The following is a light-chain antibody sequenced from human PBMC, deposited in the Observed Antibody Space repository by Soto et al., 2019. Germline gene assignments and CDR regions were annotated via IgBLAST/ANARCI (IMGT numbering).Light chain of an antibody. CDR2: EVN. J-gene: IGLJ3*02. Sequence: QSALTQPPSASGSPGQSVTFSCSGTSSDVGGYNYVSWYQQHPGKAPKLMIYEVNKRPSEVPDRLAVSKSGNTASLTVSGLQAKHEDEYYFNSYAASDTLVFGGGTKLTVL. V-gene: IGLV2-8*01. CDR1: SSDVGGYNY. CDR3: NSYAASDTLV.